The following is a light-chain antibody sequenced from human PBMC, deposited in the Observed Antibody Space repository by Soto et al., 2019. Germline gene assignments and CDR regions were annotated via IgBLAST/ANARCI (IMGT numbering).Light chain of an antibody. CDR2: TAS. CDR3: LQSYSSPRT. Sequence: DIQLTPSPSSLSASVGDRVTITCRASQSINNYLNWYQQKPGKAPNFLIYTASTLQRGVPSRFSGSGSGTDFTLTISSLQPEDFATYYCLQSYSSPRTFGGGTKVEIK. V-gene: IGKV1-39*01. J-gene: IGKJ4*01. CDR1: QSINNY.